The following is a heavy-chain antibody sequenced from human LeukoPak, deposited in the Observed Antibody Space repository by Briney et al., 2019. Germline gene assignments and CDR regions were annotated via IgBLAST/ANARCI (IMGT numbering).Heavy chain of an antibody. J-gene: IGHJ3*02. CDR3: ARPLRGADAFDI. CDR1: GGSISSSSYY. V-gene: IGHV4-39*01. D-gene: IGHD1-26*01. CDR2: IYYSGST. Sequence: SETLSLTCTVSGGSISSSSYYWGWIRQPPGKGLEWIGSIYYSGSTYYNPSLKSRVTISVDTSKNQFSLKLSSVTAADTAVYYCARPLRGADAFDIWGQGTMVTVSS.